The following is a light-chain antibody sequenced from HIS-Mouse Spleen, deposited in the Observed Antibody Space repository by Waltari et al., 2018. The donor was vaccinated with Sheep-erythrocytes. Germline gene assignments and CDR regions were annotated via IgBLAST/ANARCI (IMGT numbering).Light chain of an antibody. CDR2: DVS. J-gene: IGLJ3*02. CDR3: SSYTSSSTV. CDR1: SSDVGGYNY. V-gene: IGLV2-14*03. Sequence: QSALTQPASVSGSPGQSITISCTGTSSDVGGYNYVSRYQQHPGKAPKRMIYDVSNRPSGVSNRFSGSKSGNTASLTISGLQAEDEADYYCSSYTSSSTVFGGGTKLTVL.